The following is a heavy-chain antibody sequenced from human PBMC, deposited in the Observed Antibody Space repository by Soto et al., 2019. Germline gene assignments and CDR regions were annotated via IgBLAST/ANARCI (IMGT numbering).Heavy chain of an antibody. D-gene: IGHD4-4*01. V-gene: IGHV3-53*02. CDR1: GFAVTSTY. J-gene: IGHJ4*02. CDR2: FYTGGHT. CDR3: ATSDRYSSHNLDS. Sequence: EVHLVETGGGLIQPWGSLRLSCAASGFAVTSTYMNWVRQAPGRGLEGVSIFYTGGHTDYADSVRGRFTISRDSSTNPVSLQMNSLRVEDTAVYYCATSDRYSSHNLDSWGQGNLVTVSS.